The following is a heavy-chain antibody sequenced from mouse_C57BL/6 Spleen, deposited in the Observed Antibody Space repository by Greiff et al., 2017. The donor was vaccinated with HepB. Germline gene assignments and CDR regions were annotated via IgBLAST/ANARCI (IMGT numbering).Heavy chain of an antibody. Sequence: QVQLQQSGAELMKPGASVKLSCKATGYTFTGYWIEWVKQRPGHGLEWIGEILPGSGGTNYNEKFKGKATFTADTSSNTAYMQLSSLTTEDSAIYYCASGPIYYGNYGTYWGQGTLVTVSA. V-gene: IGHV1-9*01. CDR3: ASGPIYYGNYGTY. CDR1: GYTFTGYW. J-gene: IGHJ3*01. CDR2: ILPGSGGT. D-gene: IGHD2-1*01.